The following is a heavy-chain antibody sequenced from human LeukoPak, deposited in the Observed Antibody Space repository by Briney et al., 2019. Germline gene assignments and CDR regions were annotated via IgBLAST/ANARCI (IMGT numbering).Heavy chain of an antibody. Sequence: SSETLSLTCTVSGGSISSGDYYWSWIRQPPGKGLEWIGYIYYSGSTYYNPSLKSRVTISVDTSKNQFSLKLSSVTAADTAVYYCARERNSGYHGSAFDIWGPGTMVTVSS. J-gene: IGHJ3*02. CDR2: IYYSGST. CDR1: GGSISSGDYY. V-gene: IGHV4-30-4*01. CDR3: ARERNSGYHGSAFDI. D-gene: IGHD5-12*01.